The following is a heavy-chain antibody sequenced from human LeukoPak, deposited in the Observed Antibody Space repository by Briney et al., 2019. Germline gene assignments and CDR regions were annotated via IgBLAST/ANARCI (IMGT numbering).Heavy chain of an antibody. Sequence: GASVKVSCKASGYTFTSYGISWVRQAPGQGLEWMGWISAYNGNTNYAQKLQGRVTMTTDTSTSTAYMELRSLRSDDTAVYYCARDHIYYDFWSGYYPRNWFDPWGQGTLVTVSS. J-gene: IGHJ5*02. V-gene: IGHV1-18*01. CDR3: ARDHIYYDFWSGYYPRNWFDP. D-gene: IGHD3-3*01. CDR2: ISAYNGNT. CDR1: GYTFTSYG.